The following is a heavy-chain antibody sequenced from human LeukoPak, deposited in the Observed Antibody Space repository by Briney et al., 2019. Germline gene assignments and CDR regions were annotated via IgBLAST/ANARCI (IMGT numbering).Heavy chain of an antibody. CDR2: ISYDGSNK. D-gene: IGHD1-7*01. Sequence: PGGSLRLSCAASGFTFSSYAMHWVRQAPGKGLEWVAVISYDGSNKYYADSVKGRFTISRDNSKNTLYLQMNSLRAEDTAVYYCASPGGDGITGTTFTLDDYWGQGTLVTVSS. V-gene: IGHV3-30-3*01. CDR3: ASPGGDGITGTTFTLDDY. CDR1: GFTFSSYA. J-gene: IGHJ4*02.